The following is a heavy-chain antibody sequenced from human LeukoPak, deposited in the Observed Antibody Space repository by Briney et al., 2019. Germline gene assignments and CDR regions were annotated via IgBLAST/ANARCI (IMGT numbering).Heavy chain of an antibody. J-gene: IGHJ4*02. CDR2: ISYDGSNK. CDR3: AKDANPGYSYGPFDY. V-gene: IGHV3-30*18. CDR1: RFTFSSYG. Sequence: GGSLRLSCAASRFTFSSYGMHWVRQAPGKGLEWVAVISYDGSNKYYADSVKGRFTISRDNSKNTLYLQMNSLRAEDTAVYYCAKDANPGYSYGPFDYWAREPWSPSPQ. D-gene: IGHD5-18*01.